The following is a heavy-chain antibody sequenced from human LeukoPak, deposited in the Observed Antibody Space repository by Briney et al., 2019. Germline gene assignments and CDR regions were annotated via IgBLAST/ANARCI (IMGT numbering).Heavy chain of an antibody. Sequence: SHTLSLTCAVYGRSFSGYYWSWIRQPPGKGLEWIGEINHRVGNNIHPTFKSRVTISVEPSKNQLSLNRSAVTAANTAVNYCARAHDSSGYHFDYWGQGTLVTVSS. D-gene: IGHD3-22*01. J-gene: IGHJ4*02. CDR2: INHRVGN. V-gene: IGHV4-34*01. CDR3: ARAHDSSGYHFDY. CDR1: GRSFSGYY.